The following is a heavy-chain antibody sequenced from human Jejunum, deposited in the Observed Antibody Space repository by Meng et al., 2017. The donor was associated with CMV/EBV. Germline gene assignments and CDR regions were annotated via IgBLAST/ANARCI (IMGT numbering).Heavy chain of an antibody. D-gene: IGHD2-2*01. CDR1: GQY. V-gene: IGHV1-2*02. J-gene: IGHJ3*02. Sequence: GQYTHWVRQATGQGLEWMGWINPNSGGTNYAQNFQGRVTMTRDTSISTAYMELSRLRSDDTAVYYCAREGEGYCSSTSCYPGAFDIWGQGTMVTVSS. CDR3: AREGEGYCSSTSCYPGAFDI. CDR2: INPNSGGT.